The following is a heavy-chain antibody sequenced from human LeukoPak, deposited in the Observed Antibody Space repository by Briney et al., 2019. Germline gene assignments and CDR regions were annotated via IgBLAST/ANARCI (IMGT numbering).Heavy chain of an antibody. CDR2: ISGSRATT. J-gene: IGHJ4*02. V-gene: IGHV3-23*01. Sequence: GGSLRLSCAASGFIFNNYRMSWGRQAPGKGLEWVSGISGSRATTYYPHSVHRLFTISKHMSQTTLHLQFASLRADDTAVYYCARDPRIVGPTTGGPWDYWGQGTLVTVSS. CDR1: GFIFNNYR. D-gene: IGHD1-26*01. CDR3: ARDPRIVGPTTGGPWDY.